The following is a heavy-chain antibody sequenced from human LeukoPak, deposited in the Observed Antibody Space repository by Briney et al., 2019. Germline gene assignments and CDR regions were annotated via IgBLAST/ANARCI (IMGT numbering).Heavy chain of an antibody. Sequence: SETLSLTCAVSGGSISSSNWWSWVRQPPGKGLEWIGEIYHSGSTNYNPSLKSRVTISVDKSKNQFSLKLSSVTAADTAVYYCARHSGSGYYSYFYTMDVWGQGATVAVSS. V-gene: IGHV4-4*02. D-gene: IGHD2-15*01. CDR1: GGSISSSNW. CDR2: IYHSGST. CDR3: ARHSGSGYYSYFYTMDV. J-gene: IGHJ6*02.